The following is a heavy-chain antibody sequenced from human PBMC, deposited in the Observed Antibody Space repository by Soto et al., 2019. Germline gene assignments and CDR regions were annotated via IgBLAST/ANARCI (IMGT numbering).Heavy chain of an antibody. CDR3: AATRTYCSGGSCYYYYYMDV. D-gene: IGHD2-15*01. Sequence: SETLSLTCTVSGGSISSSSYYWGWIRQPPGKGLEWIGSIYYSGSTYYNPSLKSRVTISVHTSKNQFSLKLSSGPAADTAVYYCAATRTYCSGGSCYYYYYMDVWGKGTTVTVSS. CDR1: GGSISSSSYY. CDR2: IYYSGST. J-gene: IGHJ6*03. V-gene: IGHV4-39*01.